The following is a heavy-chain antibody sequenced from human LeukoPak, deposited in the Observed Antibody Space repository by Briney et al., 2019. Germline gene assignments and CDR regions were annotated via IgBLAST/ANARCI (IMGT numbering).Heavy chain of an antibody. D-gene: IGHD3-22*01. CDR1: GYTFTGYY. V-gene: IGHV1-2*02. CDR2: INPNSGGT. J-gene: IGHJ6*02. Sequence: ASVKVSCKASGYTFTGYYMHWVRQAPGQGLEWMGWINPNSGGTNYAQKFQGRVTMTRDTSISTAHMELSRLRSDDTAVYYCARDTYYYDSSGYYSYGMDVWGQGTTVTVSS. CDR3: ARDTYYYDSSGYYSYGMDV.